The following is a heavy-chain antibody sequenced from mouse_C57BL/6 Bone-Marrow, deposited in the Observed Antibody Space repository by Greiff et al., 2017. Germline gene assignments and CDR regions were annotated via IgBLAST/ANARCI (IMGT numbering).Heavy chain of an antibody. V-gene: IGHV1-52*01. D-gene: IGHD1-1*01. CDR1: GYTFTSYW. CDR2: IDPSDSET. J-gene: IGHJ1*03. Sequence: QVQLQQSGAELVRPGSSVKLSCKASGYTFTSYWMHWVKQRPIQGLEWIGNIDPSDSETHYNQKFKDKATLTVDKSSSTAYMQLSSLTSEDSAVYYCERGLLRYPSCWYFDVWGTGTTVTVSS. CDR3: ERGLLRYPSCWYFDV.